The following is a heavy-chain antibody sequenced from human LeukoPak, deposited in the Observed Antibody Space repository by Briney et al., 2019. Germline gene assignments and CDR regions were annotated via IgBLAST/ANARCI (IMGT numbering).Heavy chain of an antibody. J-gene: IGHJ6*03. CDR2: IYVTGT. Sequence: SETLSLTCTVPGGSIGTYYWSWIRQSPGKGLEWIGYIYVTGTRYNPYLQSRVTISVDRSRNQFFLKMSSVTAADTGVYYCARHIGGGIEDMDVWGKGTKVIVSS. CDR3: ARHIGGGIEDMDV. CDR1: GGSIGTYY. V-gene: IGHV4-59*08. D-gene: IGHD3-16*02.